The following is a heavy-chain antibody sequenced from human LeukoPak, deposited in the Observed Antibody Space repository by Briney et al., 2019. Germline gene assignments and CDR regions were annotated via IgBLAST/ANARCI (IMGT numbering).Heavy chain of an antibody. V-gene: IGHV3-21*01. J-gene: IGHJ4*02. CDR3: ARDPRGFSSGFS. CDR1: GFTFSSYS. Sequence: GGSLRLSCAASGFTFSSYSMNWVRQAPGKGLEWVSSISSSSSYIYYADSVKGRFTISRDNAKNSLYLQMNSLRAEDTAVYYCARDPRGFSSGFSWGQGTLVTVSS. D-gene: IGHD6-19*01. CDR2: ISSSSSYI.